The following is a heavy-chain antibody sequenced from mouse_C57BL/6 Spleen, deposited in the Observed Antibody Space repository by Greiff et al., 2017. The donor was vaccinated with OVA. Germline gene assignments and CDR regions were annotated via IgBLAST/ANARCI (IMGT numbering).Heavy chain of an antibody. J-gene: IGHJ4*01. CDR1: GFTFSSYA. CDR2: ISDGGSYT. D-gene: IGHD2-3*01. V-gene: IGHV5-4*01. Sequence: EVKLMESGGGLVNPGGSLKLSCAASGFTFSSYAMSWVRQTPEKRLEWVATISDGGSYTYYPDNVKGRFTISRDNAKNNLYLQMSHLKSEDTAMYYCARDDGYFRYAMDYWGQGTSVTVSS. CDR3: ARDDGYFRYAMDY.